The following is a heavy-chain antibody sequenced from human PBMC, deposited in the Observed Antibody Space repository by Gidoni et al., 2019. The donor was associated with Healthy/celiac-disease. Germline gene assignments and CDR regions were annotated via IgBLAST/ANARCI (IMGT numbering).Heavy chain of an antibody. J-gene: IGHJ4*02. CDR1: GFTFNNTW. CDR3: TTGGPSHGYIFDY. CDR2: IKSQADGGTT. D-gene: IGHD3-16*01. Sequence: EVQLVESGGALVKPGGSLRLSCAAPGFTFNNTWMSWVRQAPGKGLEWLGLIKSQADGGTTDYAAPVKGRFTISRDDSENTLYLQINSLKTEDTALYYCTTGGPSHGYIFDYWGQGTLVTVSS. V-gene: IGHV3-15*02.